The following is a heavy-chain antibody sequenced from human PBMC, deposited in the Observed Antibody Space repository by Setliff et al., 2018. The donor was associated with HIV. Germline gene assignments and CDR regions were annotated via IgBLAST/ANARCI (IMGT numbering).Heavy chain of an antibody. J-gene: IGHJ6*04. V-gene: IGHV4-39*02. CDR1: GDSISSVSYS. D-gene: IGHD6-19*01. CDR2: MYSGGNT. CDR3: ARDPNTGWYYLDF. Sequence: SETLSLTCTVSGDSISSVSYSWGWIRQPPGKGLEWIGYMYSGGNTYYKPSLKSRVTMSVDSSKNQFSLKVNSVTAADTAVYYCARDPNTGWYYLDFWGIGTTVTVSS.